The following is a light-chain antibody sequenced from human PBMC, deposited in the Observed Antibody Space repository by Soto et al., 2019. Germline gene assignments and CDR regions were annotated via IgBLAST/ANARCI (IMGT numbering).Light chain of an antibody. CDR1: QGMSSY. J-gene: IGKJ4*01. Sequence: IQMTQSPSFLSASVGDRVTITCRASQGMSSYLAWYQQKPGKAPKLLIYAASTLQSGVPSRFSGGGSGTEFTLTISSRQPEDFATYYCQQVTNYFSSFGGGTKVQIK. CDR2: AAS. CDR3: QQVTNYFSS. V-gene: IGKV1-9*01.